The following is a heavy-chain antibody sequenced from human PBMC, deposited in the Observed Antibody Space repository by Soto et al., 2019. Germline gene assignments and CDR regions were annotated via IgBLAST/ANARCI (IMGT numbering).Heavy chain of an antibody. D-gene: IGHD3-10*01. V-gene: IGHV1-2*02. CDR2: IDPRSGGT. CDR3: ATDDYGIFPY. CDR1: GYPFTTYY. J-gene: IGHJ4*02. Sequence: HVQLVQSGTEVKKPGASVRVSCMVSGYPFTTYYIHWVRQAPGQGLEWMGWIDPRSGGTVYEQKFQGRVTMTRHTSISTVYMDLSGLTSDDTAQYYCATDDYGIFPYWGQGSLVTVSS.